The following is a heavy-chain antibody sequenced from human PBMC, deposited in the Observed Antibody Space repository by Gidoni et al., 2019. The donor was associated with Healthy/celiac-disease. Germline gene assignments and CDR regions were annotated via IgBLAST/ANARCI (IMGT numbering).Heavy chain of an antibody. CDR3: TGYQRLPFEY. CDR1: FSNAW. D-gene: IGHD2-2*01. CDR2: TKSKTDGGTT. J-gene: IGHJ4*01. Sequence: FSNAWMNWVRQAPGKGLEWFGRTKSKTDGGTTDYAAPVKGRFTISRDDSKNTLYLQMNSLKTEDTAVYYRTGYQRLPFEYWGHGTLVTVSS. V-gene: IGHV3-15*07.